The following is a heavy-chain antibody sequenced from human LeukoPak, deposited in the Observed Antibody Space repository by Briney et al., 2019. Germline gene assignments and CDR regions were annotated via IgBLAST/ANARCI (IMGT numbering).Heavy chain of an antibody. CDR2: IYYSGST. CDR1: GGSISNYY. J-gene: IGHJ4*02. D-gene: IGHD3-22*01. Sequence: SETLSLTCTVSGGSISNYYWSWIRQPPGKGLEWIGYIYYSGSTNCNPSLKSRVTISVDTSKNQFSLKLSSVTAADTAVYYCASGMSGYYYSNFDYWGQGTMVAVSS. CDR3: ASGMSGYYYSNFDY. V-gene: IGHV4-59*01.